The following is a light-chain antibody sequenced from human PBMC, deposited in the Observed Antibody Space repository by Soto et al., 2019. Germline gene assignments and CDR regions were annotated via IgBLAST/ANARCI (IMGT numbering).Light chain of an antibody. CDR2: AAS. CDR1: QSISNH. CDR3: QQSYSSPPT. V-gene: IGKV1-39*01. J-gene: IGKJ1*01. Sequence: DIQMPQCLSSLSASVEDRVIITCRASQSISNHLNWYQQKPGKAPKLLIFAASSLQSGVPSRFSGSRSGPDFTLTISSLQPEDFATYYCQQSYSSPPTFGQGTKVDIK.